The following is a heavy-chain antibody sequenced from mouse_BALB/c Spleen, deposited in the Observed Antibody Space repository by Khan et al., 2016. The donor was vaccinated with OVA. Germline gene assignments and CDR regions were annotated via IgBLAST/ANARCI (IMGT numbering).Heavy chain of an antibody. Sequence: EVQLQESGPGLVKPSQSLSLTCTVTGYSITSDYAWNWIRQFPGNKLEWMGYISYSGRTSYNPLLKSRISITRDTSKNKFFLHLNSVTTEDTATYYCARSVTITTVVATDFDYWGQGTTLTVSS. CDR2: ISYSGRT. CDR3: ARSVTITTVVATDFDY. CDR1: GYSITSDYA. V-gene: IGHV3-2*02. J-gene: IGHJ2*01. D-gene: IGHD1-1*01.